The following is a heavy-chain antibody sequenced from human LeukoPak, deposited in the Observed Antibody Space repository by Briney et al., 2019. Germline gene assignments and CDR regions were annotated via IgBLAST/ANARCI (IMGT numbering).Heavy chain of an antibody. CDR3: ARGLPENFDY. D-gene: IGHD1-14*01. CDR2: IYYSGST. J-gene: IGHJ4*02. Sequence: PSETLSLTCTVPGGSISSYYWSWIRQPPGKGLEWIGYIYYSGSTNYNPSLKSRVTISVDTSKNQLSLKLSSVTAADTAVYYCARGLPENFDYWGQGTLVTVSS. V-gene: IGHV4-59*01. CDR1: GGSISSYY.